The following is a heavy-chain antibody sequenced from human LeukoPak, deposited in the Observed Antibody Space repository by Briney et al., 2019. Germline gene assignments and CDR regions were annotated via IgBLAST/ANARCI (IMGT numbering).Heavy chain of an antibody. CDR2: INHSGST. J-gene: IGHJ5*02. D-gene: IGHD2-21*02. V-gene: IGHV4-34*01. CDR1: GGSFSGYY. CDR3: ARDLAYCGGDCPFNWFDP. Sequence: SETLSLTCAVYGGSFSGYYWSWIRQPPGKGLEWIGEINHSGSTNYNPSLKSRVTISVDKSKNQFSLKLSSVTAADTAVYYCARDLAYCGGDCPFNWFDPWGQGTLDRVSA.